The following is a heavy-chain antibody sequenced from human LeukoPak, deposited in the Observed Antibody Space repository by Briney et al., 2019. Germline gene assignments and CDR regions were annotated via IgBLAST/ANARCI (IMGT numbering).Heavy chain of an antibody. CDR3: ARDSYYDSSGYYRGNYYYYMDV. Sequence: GGSLRLSCAASGFTFSTFWMTWVRQAPGKGLEWVANIKQDGSEKYYVDSVKGRFTISRDNAKNSLYLQMNSLRAEDTAVYYCARDSYYDSSGYYRGNYYYYMDVWGKGTTVTVSS. J-gene: IGHJ6*03. CDR2: IKQDGSEK. V-gene: IGHV3-7*01. D-gene: IGHD3-22*01. CDR1: GFTFSTFW.